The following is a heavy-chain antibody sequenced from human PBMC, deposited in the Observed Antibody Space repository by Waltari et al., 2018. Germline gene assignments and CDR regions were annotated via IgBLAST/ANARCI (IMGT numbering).Heavy chain of an antibody. D-gene: IGHD6-6*01. Sequence: QVQLQESGPGLVKPSETLSLTCDVAGYSISRGYSWGWIRQPPGKGLGWIGSIYHSGSTYQNPSLKSRLTISLDTSKNQFSLKLSSVTAADTAVFYCARHPEQLVGYWYFDLWGRGTLVTVSS. J-gene: IGHJ2*01. CDR1: GYSISRGYS. V-gene: IGHV4-38-2*01. CDR3: ARHPEQLVGYWYFDL. CDR2: IYHSGST.